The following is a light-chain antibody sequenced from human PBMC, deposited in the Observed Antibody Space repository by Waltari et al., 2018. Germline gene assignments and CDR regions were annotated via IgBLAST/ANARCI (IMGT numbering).Light chain of an antibody. CDR1: SSNIGSNF. J-gene: IGLJ3*02. V-gene: IGLV1-47*01. CDR3: APWDDSLSGPGV. CDR2: RNN. Sequence: QSVLTQPPSASGTPGQRVTISCSGSSSNIGSNFVYCYQQRPGTAPKLLIYRNNQRPSGVPDRFSGSKSGTSASLAISGLRSEDEADYYCAPWDDSLSGPGVFGGGTKLTVL.